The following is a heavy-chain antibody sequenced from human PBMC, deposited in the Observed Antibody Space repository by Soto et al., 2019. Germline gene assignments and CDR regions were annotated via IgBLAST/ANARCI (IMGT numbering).Heavy chain of an antibody. J-gene: IGHJ6*02. V-gene: IGHV3-64D*08. Sequence: GGSLRLSCPASGFTFSGYGMYWVRQAPGKGLEYVADISSNGGSTYYADSVKDRFTISRDNSRNTLYLQMSSLREEDTAVFYCVKDKGATIKKVSMDVWGQGATVTVSS. CDR1: GFTFSGYG. CDR2: ISSNGGST. D-gene: IGHD5-12*01. CDR3: VKDKGATIKKVSMDV.